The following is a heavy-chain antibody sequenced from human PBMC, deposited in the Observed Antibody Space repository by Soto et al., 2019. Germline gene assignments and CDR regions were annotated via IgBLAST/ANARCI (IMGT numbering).Heavy chain of an antibody. CDR3: ARDPIIKSGGDPVDY. Sequence: GGSLRLSCAASGFTVSSNYMSWVRQAPGKGLEWVSVIYSGGSTYYADSVKGRFTISRYNSKNTLYLQMNSLRAEDTAVYYCARDPIIKSGGDPVDYWGQGTLVTVSS. CDR2: IYSGGST. V-gene: IGHV3-53*01. J-gene: IGHJ4*02. CDR1: GFTVSSNY. D-gene: IGHD2-21*02.